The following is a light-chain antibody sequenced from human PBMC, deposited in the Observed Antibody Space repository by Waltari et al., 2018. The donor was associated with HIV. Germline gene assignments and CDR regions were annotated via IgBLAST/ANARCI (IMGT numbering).Light chain of an antibody. V-gene: IGLV3-1*01. CDR3: QAWDSSAVV. J-gene: IGLJ2*01. CDR2: QDT. CDR1: KLGDKY. Sequence: SYELTQPPSVSVSPGQTASITCSGDKLGDKYVSWYQQRPGQSPVLVIYQDTGRPSGIPERLSGSNSGNTATLTISGTQAMDEADYYCQAWDSSAVVVGGGTKLTVL.